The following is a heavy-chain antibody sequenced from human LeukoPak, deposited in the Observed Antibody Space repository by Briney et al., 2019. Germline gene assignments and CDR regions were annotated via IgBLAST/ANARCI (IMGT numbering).Heavy chain of an antibody. D-gene: IGHD6-19*01. CDR2: IYYSGST. V-gene: IGHV4-59*01. J-gene: IGHJ5*02. Sequence: SETLSLTCTVSGGSISSYYWSWIRQPPGKGLEWIGYIYYSGSTNYNPSLKSRVTISVDTSQNQFSLKLSSVTAADTAVYYCARAGGSIAVAGIGWFDPWGQGTLVTVSS. CDR1: GGSISSYY. CDR3: ARAGGSIAVAGIGWFDP.